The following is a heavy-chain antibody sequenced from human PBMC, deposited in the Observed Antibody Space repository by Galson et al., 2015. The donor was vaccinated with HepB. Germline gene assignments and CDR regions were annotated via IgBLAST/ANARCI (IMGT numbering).Heavy chain of an antibody. CDR1: GFNFSFHS. J-gene: IGHJ4*02. CDR3: ARDHGRGDY. V-gene: IGHV3-21*01. D-gene: IGHD3-10*01. Sequence: SLRLSCAVSGFNFSFHSMSWVRQAPGKGLEWVSCIFSDGSDRNYADSVKGRFTISRDNSKNLLFLEMNSLRDDDTAIYYCARDHGRGDYWGQRTLVTVSS. CDR2: IFSDGSDR.